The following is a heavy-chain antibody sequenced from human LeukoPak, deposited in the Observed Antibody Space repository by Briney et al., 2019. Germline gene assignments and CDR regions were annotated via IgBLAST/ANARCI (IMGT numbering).Heavy chain of an antibody. D-gene: IGHD4-17*01. V-gene: IGHV1-2*02. J-gene: IGHJ4*02. CDR1: GYTFTGYY. CDR3: AREAYDYGDDSREPNFDY. Sequence: GASVKVSCKASGYTFTGYYMHWVRQAPGQGLEWMGWINPNSGGTNYAQKFQGRVTMTRDTSISTAYMEVSRLRSDDTAVYYCAREAYDYGDDSREPNFDYWGQGTLVTVSS. CDR2: INPNSGGT.